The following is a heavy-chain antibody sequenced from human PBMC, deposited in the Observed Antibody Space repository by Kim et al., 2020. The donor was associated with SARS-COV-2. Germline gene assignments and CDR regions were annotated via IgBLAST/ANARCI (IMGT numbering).Heavy chain of an antibody. V-gene: IGHV3-23*01. J-gene: IGHJ5*02. D-gene: IGHD6-19*01. CDR3: AKGRQWLRGGWFDP. Sequence: YADPVKGRFTIARDSSKNTLYLQMDSLRAEDTAVYYWAKGRQWLRGGWFDPWGQGTLVTVSS.